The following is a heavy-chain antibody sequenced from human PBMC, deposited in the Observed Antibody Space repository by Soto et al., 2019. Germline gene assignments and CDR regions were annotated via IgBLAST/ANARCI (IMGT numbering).Heavy chain of an antibody. J-gene: IGHJ4*03. D-gene: IGHD7-27*01. CDR1: GDSIRGGGHY. V-gene: IGHV4-31*03. Sequence: QVQLQESGPGLVKPSQTLSLTCSVSGDSIRGGGHYWNWIRQFPGKGLEWIGYVYHSGSTHYNPSLRGRLTISIDTSKNRFSLRLISVTAADTALYYCSRDTVLAPTVWGYWGHGTQVTVSS. CDR3: SRDTVLAPTVWGY. CDR2: VYHSGST.